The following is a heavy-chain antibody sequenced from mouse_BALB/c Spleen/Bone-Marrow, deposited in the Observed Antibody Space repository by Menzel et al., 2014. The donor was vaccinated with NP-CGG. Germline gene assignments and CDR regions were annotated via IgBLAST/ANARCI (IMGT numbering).Heavy chain of an antibody. D-gene: IGHD2-1*01. CDR1: GYTFTSSW. Sequence: VQLQQSGSVLVRPGASVKLSCKASGYTFTSSWMHWAKQRPGQGLEWIGEIRPNSGNTNYNEKFKGKATLTVDTSSSTAYVDLSSLTSEDSAVYYCARGGYGNYYFDYWGQGTTLTVSS. V-gene: IGHV1S130*01. CDR3: ARGGYGNYYFDY. CDR2: IRPNSGNT. J-gene: IGHJ2*01.